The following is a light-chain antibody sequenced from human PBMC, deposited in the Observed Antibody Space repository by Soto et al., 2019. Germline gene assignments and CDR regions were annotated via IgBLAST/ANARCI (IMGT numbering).Light chain of an antibody. CDR1: QSVSGC. Sequence: EIVLTQSPATLSLSPGERATLSCRASQSVSGCLAWYQQNPGQAPRPLIYDASNRATGIPARFSGSGSGTDFTLTISRLEPEDFALYYCQHYGAAPITFGQGTRLEIK. J-gene: IGKJ5*01. CDR3: QHYGAAPIT. CDR2: DAS. V-gene: IGKV3-11*01.